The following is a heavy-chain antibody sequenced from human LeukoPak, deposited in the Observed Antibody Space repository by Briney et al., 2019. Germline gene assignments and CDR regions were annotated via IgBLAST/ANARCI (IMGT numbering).Heavy chain of an antibody. J-gene: IGHJ5*02. CDR2: INQDGSEK. D-gene: IGHD3-10*01. CDR3: ASLSITMVRGVPDNWFDP. CDR1: GFTFSSYW. Sequence: GGSLRHSCAASGFTFSSYWMSWVRQAPGKGLEWVANINQDGSEKYYVDSVKGRLTISRDNAKNSLYLQMNNLRAEDAAVYYCASLSITMVRGVPDNWFDPWGQGTLVTVSS. V-gene: IGHV3-7*01.